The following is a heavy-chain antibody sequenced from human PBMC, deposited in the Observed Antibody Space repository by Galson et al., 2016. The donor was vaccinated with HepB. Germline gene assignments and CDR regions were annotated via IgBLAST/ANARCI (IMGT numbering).Heavy chain of an antibody. Sequence: SLRLSCAASGFTFSSYGMHWVRQGPGKGLEWLGVIWNDGGKKYYADSVKGRFTMSRDNSKNTVYLEMNSLRANDTAVDYCSRDDGVNSAVYWGQGTLVTVAS. D-gene: IGHD4-23*01. CDR2: IWNDGGKK. CDR1: GFTFSSYG. V-gene: IGHV3-33*01. CDR3: SRDDGVNSAVY. J-gene: IGHJ4*02.